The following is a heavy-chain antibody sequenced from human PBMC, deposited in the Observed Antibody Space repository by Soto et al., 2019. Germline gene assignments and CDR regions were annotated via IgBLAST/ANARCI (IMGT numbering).Heavy chain of an antibody. J-gene: IGHJ4*02. Sequence: SETLSLTCTVSGDSISTFYWGWMRQSPGKELEWIGYVYYTGSTNYNPSLKSRVTISVDTSKNQFSLKLSSVTAADTAVYYCARPSIAAAGTIDYWGQGTLVTVSS. D-gene: IGHD6-13*01. CDR2: VYYTGST. CDR3: ARPSIAAAGTIDY. CDR1: GDSISTFY. V-gene: IGHV4-59*08.